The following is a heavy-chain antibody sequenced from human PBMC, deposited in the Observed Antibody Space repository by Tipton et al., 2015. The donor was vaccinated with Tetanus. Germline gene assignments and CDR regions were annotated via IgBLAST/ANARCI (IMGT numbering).Heavy chain of an antibody. D-gene: IGHD2-8*01. J-gene: IGHJ4*02. Sequence: SLRLSCAASGFTFSSYSMNWVRQAPGKGLEWVSSISSSSSYIYYADSVKGRFTISRDNAKNSLYLQMNSLRAEDTAVYYCARDEIMTGVFDYWGQGTLVTVSS. CDR2: ISSSSSYI. CDR3: ARDEIMTGVFDY. CDR1: GFTFSSYS. V-gene: IGHV3-21*01.